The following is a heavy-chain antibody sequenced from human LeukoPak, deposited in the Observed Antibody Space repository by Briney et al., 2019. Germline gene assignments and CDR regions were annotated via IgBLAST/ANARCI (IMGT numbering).Heavy chain of an antibody. V-gene: IGHV3-30*01. Sequence: PGRSLRLSCAASGFTFSSYAMHWVRQAPGKGLEWVAVISYDGSNKYYADSVKGRFTISRDNSKHPLYLQINSLRAEDTAVYYCARDLPYCSGGSCYSSWAFDIWGQGTMVTVSS. CDR3: ARDLPYCSGGSCYSSWAFDI. CDR2: ISYDGSNK. CDR1: GFTFSSYA. J-gene: IGHJ3*02. D-gene: IGHD2-15*01.